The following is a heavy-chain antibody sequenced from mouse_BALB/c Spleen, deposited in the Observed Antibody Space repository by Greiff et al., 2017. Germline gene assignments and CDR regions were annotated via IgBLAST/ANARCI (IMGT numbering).Heavy chain of an antibody. D-gene: IGHD6-1*01. CDR2: IYPGDGDT. CDR1: GYTFTSYW. Sequence: QVQLQQSGAELARPGASVKLSCKASGYTFTSYWMQWVKQRPGQGLEWIGAIYPGDGDTRYTQKFKGKATLTADKSSSTAYMQLSSLASEDSAVYYCASSDGYWYFDVWGAGTTVTVSS. V-gene: IGHV1-87*01. J-gene: IGHJ1*01. CDR3: ASSDGYWYFDV.